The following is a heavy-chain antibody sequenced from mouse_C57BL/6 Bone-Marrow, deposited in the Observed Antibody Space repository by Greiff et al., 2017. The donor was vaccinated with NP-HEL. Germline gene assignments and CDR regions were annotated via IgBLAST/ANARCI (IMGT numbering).Heavy chain of an antibody. D-gene: IGHD1-1*01. V-gene: IGHV1-19*01. J-gene: IGHJ1*03. CDR1: GYTFTDYY. CDR2: INPYNGGT. Sequence: EVQLQQSGPVLVKPGASVKMSCKASGYTFTDYYMNWVKQSHGKSLEWIGVINPYNGGTSYNQKFKGKATLTVDKSSSTAYMELNSLTSEDSAVYYCARNKIYYYGSRWYFDVWGTGTTVTVSS. CDR3: ARNKIYYYGSRWYFDV.